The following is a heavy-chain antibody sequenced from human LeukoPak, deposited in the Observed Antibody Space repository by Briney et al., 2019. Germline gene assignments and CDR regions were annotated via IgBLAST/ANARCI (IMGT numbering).Heavy chain of an antibody. CDR2: ISSSSGTII. D-gene: IGHD3-9*01. J-gene: IGHJ6*03. CDR1: GFTFSNSY. Sequence: PGGSLRPSCAASGFTFSNSYMSWIRQAPGKGLEWISYISSSSGTIIHYADSVKGRFTISRDNAKNSLYLQMTSLRAEDTAVYYCAKVNDWSNYNMDVWGKGTTVTISS. V-gene: IGHV3-11*01. CDR3: AKVNDWSNYNMDV.